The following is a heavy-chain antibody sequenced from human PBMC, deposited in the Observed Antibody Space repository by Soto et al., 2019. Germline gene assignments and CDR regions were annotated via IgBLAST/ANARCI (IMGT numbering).Heavy chain of an antibody. CDR3: ARLYYDGSASEFRYFDL. V-gene: IGHV3-74*01. CDR1: GFTFSSHW. D-gene: IGHD3-22*01. CDR2: MNSDGRIT. J-gene: IGHJ2*01. Sequence: EAQLVESGGDLVQPGGSLRLSCAASGFTFSSHWMHWVRQAPGKGLVWVSRMNSDGRITTYADSVKGRFTISRDNAKNTLYLQMNSLRAEDTAVYYCARLYYDGSASEFRYFDLWGRGTLVTVSS.